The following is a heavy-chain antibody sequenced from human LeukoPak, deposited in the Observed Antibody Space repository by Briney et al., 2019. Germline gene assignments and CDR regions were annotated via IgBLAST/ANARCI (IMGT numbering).Heavy chain of an antibody. J-gene: IGHJ4*02. D-gene: IGHD2-15*01. Sequence: PSETLSLTCAVYGGSFSGYYWSWIRQPPGKGPEWIGEINHSGSTNYNPSLKSRVTISVDTSKNQFSLKLSSVTDADTAVYYCARNSDCRGGSCYCPYFYYCGQGTLVTVSS. V-gene: IGHV4-34*01. CDR2: INHSGST. CDR3: ARNSDCRGGSCYCPYFYY. CDR1: GGSFSGYY.